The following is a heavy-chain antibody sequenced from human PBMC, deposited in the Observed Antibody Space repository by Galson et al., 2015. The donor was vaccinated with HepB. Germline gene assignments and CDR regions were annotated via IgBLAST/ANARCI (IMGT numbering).Heavy chain of an antibody. D-gene: IGHD3-22*01. V-gene: IGHV3-30*18. CDR1: GFTFSSYG. CDR2: ISYDGSNK. CDR3: AKSYYYVSSGLDY. Sequence: SLRLSCAASGFTFSSYGMHWVRQAPGKGLEWVAVISYDGSNKYYADSVKGRFTISRDNSKNTLYLQMNSLRAEDTAVYYCAKSYYYVSSGLDYWGQGTLVTVSS. J-gene: IGHJ4*02.